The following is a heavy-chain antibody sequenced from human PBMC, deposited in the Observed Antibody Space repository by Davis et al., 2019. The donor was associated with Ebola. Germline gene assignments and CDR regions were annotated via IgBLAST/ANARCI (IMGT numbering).Heavy chain of an antibody. D-gene: IGHD3-9*01. V-gene: IGHV3-7*01. Sequence: GESLKISCAASGFTFSSYSMNWVRQAPGKGLEWVATIENDGSKKYYMDSVKGRFTISRDNAKNSLFLQMNSLRADDTAVYYCAKDGYDILTGYDYFDYWGQGTLVTVSS. CDR3: AKDGYDILTGYDYFDY. CDR1: GFTFSSYS. J-gene: IGHJ4*02. CDR2: IENDGSKK.